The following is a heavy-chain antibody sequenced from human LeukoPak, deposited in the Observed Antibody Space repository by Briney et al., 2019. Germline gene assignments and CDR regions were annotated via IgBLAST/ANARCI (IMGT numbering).Heavy chain of an antibody. D-gene: IGHD5-18*01. V-gene: IGHV4-34*01. J-gene: IGHJ4*02. CDR3: ARANVDTAMVRFDY. Sequence: PSETLSLTCAVYGGSFSGYYWSWIRQPPGKGLEWIGEINHSGSTNYNPSLKSRVTISVDTSKNQFSLKLSSVTAADTAVYYCARANVDTAMVRFDYWGQGTLVTVSS. CDR1: GGSFSGYY. CDR2: INHSGST.